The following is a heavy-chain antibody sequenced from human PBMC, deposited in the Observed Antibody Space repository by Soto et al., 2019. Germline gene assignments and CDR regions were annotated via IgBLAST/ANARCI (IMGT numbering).Heavy chain of an antibody. CDR3: ARDRRAGRASVYYYYYGMDV. J-gene: IGHJ6*02. CDR2: ISSSSSYI. D-gene: IGHD6-13*01. Sequence: EVQLVESGGGLVKPGGSLRLSCAASGFTFSSYSMNWVRQAPGKGLEWVSSISSSSSYIYYADSVKGRFTISRDNAKNSLYLQMTSLRAEDTAVYYCARDRRAGRASVYYYYYGMDVWGQGTTVTVSS. V-gene: IGHV3-21*01. CDR1: GFTFSSYS.